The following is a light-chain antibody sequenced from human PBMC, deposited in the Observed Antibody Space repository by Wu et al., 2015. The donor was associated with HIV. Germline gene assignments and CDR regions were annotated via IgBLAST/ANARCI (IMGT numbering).Light chain of an antibody. CDR2: AS. V-gene: IGKV3-20*01. CDR3: QQYGKLTSGS. J-gene: IGKJ2*03. Sequence: EIVLTQSPGTLSLSPGERATLSCRASQTISSAYLAWYQQKPGQAPRLLIYASSRATGIPDRFSGSGSGTEFTLKISKLEPEDFAVYYCQQYGKLTSGSFGQGPSWRSN. CDR1: QTISSAY.